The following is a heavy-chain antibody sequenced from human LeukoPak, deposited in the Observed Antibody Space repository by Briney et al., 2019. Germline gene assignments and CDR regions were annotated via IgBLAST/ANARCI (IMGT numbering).Heavy chain of an antibody. CDR3: ARSADHDY. V-gene: IGHV3-21*01. D-gene: IGHD2-2*01. CDR1: GFTVSSNY. Sequence: GGSLRLSCAASGFTVSSNYMSWVRQAPGKGLEWVSSIGSSSSYIYYADSVKGRFTISRDNAKNSLYLQMNSLRAEDTAVYYCARSADHDYWGQGTLVTVSS. J-gene: IGHJ4*02. CDR2: IGSSSSYI.